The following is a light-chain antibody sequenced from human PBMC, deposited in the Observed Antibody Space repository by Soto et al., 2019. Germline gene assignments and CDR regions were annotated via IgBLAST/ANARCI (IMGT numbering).Light chain of an antibody. CDR3: QEHYSAPPVA. CDR1: QGIDHS. CDR2: SAS. Sequence: DIQMTQSPSSLSASVGDRVTITCRASQGIDHSLAWYPQKPGKVPKLLIYSASTLQSGVPSRFSGSGSGTDFTLTITSLQPEDVATYYGQEHYSAPPVAFGPGTTVDV. J-gene: IGKJ3*01. V-gene: IGKV1-27*01.